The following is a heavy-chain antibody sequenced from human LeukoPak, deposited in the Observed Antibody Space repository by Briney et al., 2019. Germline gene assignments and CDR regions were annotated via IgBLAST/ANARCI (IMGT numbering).Heavy chain of an antibody. CDR3: ARLLKSYIAAAGMNWFDP. V-gene: IGHV4-34*01. D-gene: IGHD6-13*01. Sequence: SETLSLTCAVYGGSFSGYYWSWIRQPPGKGLEWIGEINHSGSTNYNPSLKSRVTISVDTSKNQFSLKLSSVTAADTAVYYCARLLKSYIAAAGMNWFDPWGQGTLVTVSS. CDR2: INHSGST. J-gene: IGHJ5*02. CDR1: GGSFSGYY.